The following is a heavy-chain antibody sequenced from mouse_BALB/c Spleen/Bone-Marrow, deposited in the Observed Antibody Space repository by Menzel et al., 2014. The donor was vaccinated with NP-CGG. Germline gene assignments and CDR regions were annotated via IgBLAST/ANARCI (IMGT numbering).Heavy chain of an antibody. Sequence: QVQLKESGAELMKPGASVKISCMATGYTFSNYWIEWVKQRPGHGLEWIGEILPGSGSIDYNENFKGKATFTADTSSNTAYMQLSSLTSADSAVYYCARVIYWYLDVWGAGTTVTVSS. J-gene: IGHJ1*01. CDR3: ARVIYWYLDV. CDR1: GYTFSNYW. CDR2: ILPGSGSI. V-gene: IGHV1-9*01.